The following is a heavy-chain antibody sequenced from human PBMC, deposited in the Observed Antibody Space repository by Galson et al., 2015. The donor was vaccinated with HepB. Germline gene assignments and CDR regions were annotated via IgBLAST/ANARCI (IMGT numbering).Heavy chain of an antibody. Sequence: SVKVSCKASGYTFTSYYMHWVRQAPGQGLEWMGIINPRDGGTVYAQRFQGRITMTTDTSTSTAYMELRSLRSDDTAVYYCAIPEGSGSYYNEFWGQGTLVTVSS. V-gene: IGHV1-46*01. J-gene: IGHJ4*02. D-gene: IGHD3-10*01. CDR1: GYTFTSYY. CDR3: AIPEGSGSYYNEF. CDR2: INPRDGGT.